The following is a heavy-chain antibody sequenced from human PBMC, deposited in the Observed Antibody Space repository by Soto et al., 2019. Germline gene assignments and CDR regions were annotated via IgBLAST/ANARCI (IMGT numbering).Heavy chain of an antibody. Sequence: QVQLQESGPGLVKPSQTLSLTCTVSGGSISSGDYYWSWIRQPPGKGLEWIGYIYYSGSTYYNPSLKTRVTISVDTSKNQVSMKLSSVTAADTAVYYCARGEQLEPVDYWGQGTLVTVSS. D-gene: IGHD6-6*01. V-gene: IGHV4-30-4*01. CDR1: GGSISSGDYY. CDR3: ARGEQLEPVDY. J-gene: IGHJ4*02. CDR2: IYYSGST.